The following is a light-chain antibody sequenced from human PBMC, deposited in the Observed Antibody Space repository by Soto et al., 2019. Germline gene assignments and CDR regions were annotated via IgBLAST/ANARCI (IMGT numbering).Light chain of an antibody. V-gene: IGLV2-23*01. CDR1: GSDVGSYKL. J-gene: IGLJ3*02. CDR3: CSYVGTWV. CDR2: EGI. Sequence: QSALTQPASVSGSLGQSITISCTGTGSDVGSYKLVSWYQQHPGKAPKLIIFEGINRPSGVSNRFSGSKSDNTASLTISGLQAEDKADYYCCSYVGTWVFGGGTKVTVL.